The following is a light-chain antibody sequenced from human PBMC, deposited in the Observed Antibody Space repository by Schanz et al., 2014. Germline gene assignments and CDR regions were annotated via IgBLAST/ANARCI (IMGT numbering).Light chain of an antibody. CDR1: QSVSSN. V-gene: IGKV3-15*01. Sequence: EIVMTQSPATLSVSPGERATLSCRASQSVSSNLGWYLQKPGQVPRLLIYGASTRATGIPARFSGSGSGTXFTLTISSLQSEDFAVYYCQQYNNWPLTFGQGTRLEIK. CDR2: GAS. J-gene: IGKJ5*01. CDR3: QQYNNWPLT.